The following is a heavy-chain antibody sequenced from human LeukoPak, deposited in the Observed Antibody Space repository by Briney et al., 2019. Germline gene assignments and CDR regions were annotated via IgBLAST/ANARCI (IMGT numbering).Heavy chain of an antibody. CDR2: IKQDGSEK. Sequence: GGSLRLSCAASGFTFSSYWMSRVRQAPGKGLEWVANIKQDGSEKYYVDSVKGRFTISRDNAKNSLYLQMNSLRAEDTAVYYCARDQWDIVVVPAAREYYYYGMDVWGQGTTVTVSS. CDR3: ARDQWDIVVVPAAREYYYYGMDV. D-gene: IGHD2-2*01. J-gene: IGHJ6*02. CDR1: GFTFSSYW. V-gene: IGHV3-7*01.